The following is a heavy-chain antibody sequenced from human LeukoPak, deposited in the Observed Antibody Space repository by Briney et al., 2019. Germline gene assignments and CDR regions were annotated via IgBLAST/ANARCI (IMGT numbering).Heavy chain of an antibody. CDR1: GGSITSTSYY. D-gene: IGHD2-21*02. J-gene: IGHJ5*01. Sequence: SETLSLTCSVSGGSITSTSYYWGWIRQPPGKGLEWIATVYYSGAAYYNPSLKSRFTISVDTSKNQFSLKLTSVTAADTAVYYCARHASVTHNWFDFWGQGTLVTVSS. CDR3: ARHASVTHNWFDF. CDR2: VYYSGAA. V-gene: IGHV4-39*01.